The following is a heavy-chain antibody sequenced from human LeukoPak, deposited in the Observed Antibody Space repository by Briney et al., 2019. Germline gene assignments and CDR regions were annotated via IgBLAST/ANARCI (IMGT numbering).Heavy chain of an antibody. J-gene: IGHJ4*02. CDR2: IYTSGST. V-gene: IGHV4-4*09. CDR3: ARHHSSTPAAVYFDY. Sequence: PAETLSLTCTVSGGSISRYYWSWIRQPPGKGLEWIGYIYTSGSTNYNPSLKSRVTISVDTSKNQFSLKLSSVTAADTAVYYCARHHSSTPAAVYFDYWGQGTLVTVSS. CDR1: GGSISRYY. D-gene: IGHD2-2*01.